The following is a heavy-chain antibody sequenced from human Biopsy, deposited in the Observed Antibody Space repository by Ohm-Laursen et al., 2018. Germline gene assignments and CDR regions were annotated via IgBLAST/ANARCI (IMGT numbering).Heavy chain of an antibody. V-gene: IGHV1-8*01. CDR3: ARGSFWFGGNYYYYGMDV. CDR1: GYTFTSYD. CDR2: MNPSSGNT. J-gene: IGHJ6*02. Sequence: GASVKVSCKASGYTFTSYDINWVRQATGQGLEWMGWMNPSSGNTDYAQKFQGRVTMTRNTSISTAYMELNSLRSEDTAVYYCARGSFWFGGNYYYYGMDVWGQGTTVTVSS. D-gene: IGHD3-10*01.